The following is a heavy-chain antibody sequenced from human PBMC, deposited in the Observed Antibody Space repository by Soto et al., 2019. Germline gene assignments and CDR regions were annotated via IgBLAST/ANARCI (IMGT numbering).Heavy chain of an antibody. CDR3: ARDRLKGYFDY. J-gene: IGHJ4*02. CDR1: GGSFSRGCYY. D-gene: IGHD5-12*01. Sequence: QVQLQESGPGLVKPSQTLSLTCTVSGGSFSRGCYYWRWIRQHPGKGLEWIGNIYSSGSTFYNPSLKSRLSISIDTSKKQFSLKLSSVTAADTAVYYWARDRLKGYFDYWGQGTLVTVSS. V-gene: IGHV4-31*03. CDR2: IYSSGST.